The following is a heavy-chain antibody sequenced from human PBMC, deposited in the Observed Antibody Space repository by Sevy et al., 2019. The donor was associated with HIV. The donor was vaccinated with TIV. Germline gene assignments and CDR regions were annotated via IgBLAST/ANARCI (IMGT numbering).Heavy chain of an antibody. Sequence: GGSLRLSCTTSGFAFGDYAMNWVRQAPGKGLEWVAFLKSKADGGTVDHAPSVEGRFTISRDDSKSIAYLQMNDLTTEDTAVYYCTRWKGLQSIFDYWGQGALVTVSS. CDR1: GFAFGDYA. V-gene: IGHV3-49*04. J-gene: IGHJ4*02. CDR2: LKSKADGGTV. D-gene: IGHD1-1*01. CDR3: TRWKGLQSIFDY.